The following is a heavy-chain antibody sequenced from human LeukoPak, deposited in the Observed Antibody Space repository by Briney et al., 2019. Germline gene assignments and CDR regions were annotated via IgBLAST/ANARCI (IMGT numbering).Heavy chain of an antibody. D-gene: IGHD1-14*01. CDR1: GFTFSSYA. CDR2: ISGSGGST. CDR3: ARGGILVYYYYGMDV. Sequence: PGGSLRLSCATSGFTFSSYAMSWGRQGPGKGLEWVSAISGSGGSTYYADSVKGRFTISRDNSKNTLYLQMNSLRAEDTAVYYCARGGILVYYYYGMDVWGKGTTVTVSS. V-gene: IGHV3-23*01. J-gene: IGHJ6*04.